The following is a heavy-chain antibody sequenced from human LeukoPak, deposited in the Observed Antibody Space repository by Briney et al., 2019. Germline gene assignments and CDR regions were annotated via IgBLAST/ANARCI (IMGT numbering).Heavy chain of an antibody. CDR1: GFSFSSYW. CDR2: ISSDGSST. Sequence: GGSLRLSCAASGFSFSSYWMHWVRQAPGKGLVWVSRISSDGSSTIYADSVKGRFTISRDNAKNTLYLQMNSSRAEDTAVYYCARLGSGSTLDCWGQGILVTVSS. V-gene: IGHV3-74*01. J-gene: IGHJ4*02. D-gene: IGHD3-10*01. CDR3: ARLGSGSTLDC.